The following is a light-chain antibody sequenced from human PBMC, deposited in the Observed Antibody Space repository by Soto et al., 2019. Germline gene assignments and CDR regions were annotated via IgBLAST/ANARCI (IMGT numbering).Light chain of an antibody. CDR3: QQYDNLPLT. V-gene: IGKV1-33*01. CDR2: DAS. CDR1: QDISNY. J-gene: IGKJ4*01. Sequence: DIQMTQSPSSLSASVGDRVTITCQASQDISNYLNWYQQKPGKAPKLLIYDASNMERGVPSRFSGSGSGTDFTFTISSLQPEDIATYYCQQYDNLPLTFGGGTKEEI.